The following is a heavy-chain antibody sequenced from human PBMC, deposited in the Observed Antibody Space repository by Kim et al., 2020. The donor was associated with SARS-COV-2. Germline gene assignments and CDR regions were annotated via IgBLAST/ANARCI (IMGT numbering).Heavy chain of an antibody. CDR3: ARGPLPGYCSSTSCRGGSDP. J-gene: IGHJ5*02. Sequence: ASVKVSCKASGYTFTSYDINWVRQATGQGLEWMGWMNPNSGNTGYAQKFQGRVTMTRNTSISTAYMELSSLRSEDTAVYYCARGPLPGYCSSTSCRGGSDPWGQGTLVTVSS. D-gene: IGHD2-2*01. CDR2: MNPNSGNT. V-gene: IGHV1-8*01. CDR1: GYTFTSYD.